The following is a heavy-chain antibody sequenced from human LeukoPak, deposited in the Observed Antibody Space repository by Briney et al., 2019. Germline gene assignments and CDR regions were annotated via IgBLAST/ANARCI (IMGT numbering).Heavy chain of an antibody. CDR3: GRGNWGLDY. CDR2: IINSGSSI. Sequence: GGALRLSCAASGFTFSDSYMTWIRQAPGKGVEWVSYIINSGSSIYYAHSVKGRFTTSRDNAKSSLYLQMNSLRAEDTAVYYCGRGNWGLDYWGQGALVTVSS. CDR1: GFTFSDSY. J-gene: IGHJ4*02. D-gene: IGHD7-27*01. V-gene: IGHV3-11*04.